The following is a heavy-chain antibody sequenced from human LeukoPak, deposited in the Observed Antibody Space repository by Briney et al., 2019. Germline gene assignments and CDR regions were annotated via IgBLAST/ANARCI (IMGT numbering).Heavy chain of an antibody. CDR2: IYHSGNT. Sequence: SETLSLTCAVSGGSISSGNWWSWVRQPPGKGLEWIGEIYHSGNTNYNPSLKSRVTISVDWSKNHFSLKLSSVTAADTAVYYSASWFGYSSGGIIWGQGTMVTVSS. D-gene: IGHD6-19*01. CDR1: GGSISSGNW. J-gene: IGHJ3*02. V-gene: IGHV4-4*02. CDR3: ASWFGYSSGGII.